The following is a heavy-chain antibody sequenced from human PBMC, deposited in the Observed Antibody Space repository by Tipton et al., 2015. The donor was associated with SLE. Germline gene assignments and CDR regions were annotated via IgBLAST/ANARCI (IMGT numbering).Heavy chain of an antibody. CDR1: SYSISNDNW. CDR3: ARTAGRSVKLWYFDL. CDR2: IYYGGTI. V-gene: IGHV4-28*02. J-gene: IGHJ2*01. Sequence: LRLSCAVSSYSISNDNWWGWIRQPPGKGLEWIGHIYYGGTIYYNPSLKSRVTMSIDTSKNQFSLKPSSVTDVDTAVYYCARTAGRSVKLWYFDLWGRGTLVTVSS. D-gene: IGHD5-18*01.